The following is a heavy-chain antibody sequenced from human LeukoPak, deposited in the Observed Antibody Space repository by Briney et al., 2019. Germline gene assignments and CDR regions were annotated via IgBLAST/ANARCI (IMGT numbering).Heavy chain of an antibody. Sequence: GGSLRLSCAASGFTFSTYSMNWVRQAPGKGLEWVSSISSSSSYIYYADSVKGRFTISRDNAKNSLYLQMNSLRAEGTAVYYCARSNGGRYNWFDPWGQGTLVTVSS. D-gene: IGHD1-1*01. J-gene: IGHJ5*02. CDR2: ISSSSSYI. CDR3: ARSNGGRYNWFDP. V-gene: IGHV3-21*01. CDR1: GFTFSTYS.